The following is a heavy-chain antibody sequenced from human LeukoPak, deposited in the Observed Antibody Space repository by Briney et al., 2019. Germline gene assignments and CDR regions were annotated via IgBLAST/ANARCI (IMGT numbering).Heavy chain of an antibody. CDR2: INSDGSST. Sequence: GGSLRLSCAASGFAFSSYSMNWVRQAPGKGLVWVSRINSDGSSTSYADSVKGRFTISRDNAKNTLYLQMNSLRAEDTAVYYCARENGDYAFDYWGQGTLVTVSS. CDR3: ARENGDYAFDY. CDR1: GFAFSSYS. D-gene: IGHD4-17*01. J-gene: IGHJ4*02. V-gene: IGHV3-74*01.